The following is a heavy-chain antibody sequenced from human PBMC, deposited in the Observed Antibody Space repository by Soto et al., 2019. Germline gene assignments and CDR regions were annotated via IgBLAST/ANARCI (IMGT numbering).Heavy chain of an antibody. V-gene: IGHV3-23*01. Sequence: EVQVLESGGGLVQPGGSLRLSCAASGFTFSSYAMSWVRQAPGMGLEWVSTISGSGGNTYYADSVKGRFTISRDNSTNTLYLQINSLRGEDTAIYYCAKDRGSGNYGVNAFDIWGQGTMVTVSS. CDR1: GFTFSSYA. CDR3: AKDRGSGNYGVNAFDI. D-gene: IGHD1-26*01. J-gene: IGHJ3*02. CDR2: ISGSGGNT.